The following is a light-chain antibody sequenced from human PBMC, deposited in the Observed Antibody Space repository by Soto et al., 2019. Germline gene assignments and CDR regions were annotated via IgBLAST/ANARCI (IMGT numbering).Light chain of an antibody. CDR2: AAS. Sequence: DIQMTQSPSSLSASVGDRVTITCRASQGISNFLAWHQQKPGKVPKLLIYAASTLQSGVPSRFSGSGSGTDFTLTITSLQPEDVATYYCQKYNSASWTFGQGTKVEIK. V-gene: IGKV1-27*01. J-gene: IGKJ1*01. CDR3: QKYNSASWT. CDR1: QGISNF.